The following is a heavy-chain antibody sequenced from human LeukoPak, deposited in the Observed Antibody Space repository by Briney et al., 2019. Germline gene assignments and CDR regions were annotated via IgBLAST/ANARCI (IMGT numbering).Heavy chain of an antibody. CDR1: GFTFNSYS. D-gene: IGHD6-13*01. J-gene: IGHJ5*02. CDR3: AKDKWQQLAPLNWFDP. Sequence: GGSLRLSCAASGFTFNSYSMNWVRQAPGKGLEWLSSISRNSDYIYYAGSVKGRFTISRDNAKNSLYLQMNSLRADDTAVYYCAKDKWQQLAPLNWFDPWGQGTLVTVSS. CDR2: ISRNSDYI. V-gene: IGHV3-21*04.